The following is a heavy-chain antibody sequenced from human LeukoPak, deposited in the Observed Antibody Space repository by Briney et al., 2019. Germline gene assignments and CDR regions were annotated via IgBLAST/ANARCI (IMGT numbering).Heavy chain of an antibody. J-gene: IGHJ4*02. Sequence: GGSLRLSCAASGFTFSSYGMSWARHAPGKGLEWVSAISGSGGSTYYADSVKGRFTISRDNSKNTLYLQMNSLRAQHPAVCYCAFHPGELRWGDYWGQGTLVTVSS. D-gene: IGHD4-23*01. CDR3: AFHPGELRWGDY. CDR2: ISGSGGST. V-gene: IGHV3-23*01. CDR1: GFTFSSYG.